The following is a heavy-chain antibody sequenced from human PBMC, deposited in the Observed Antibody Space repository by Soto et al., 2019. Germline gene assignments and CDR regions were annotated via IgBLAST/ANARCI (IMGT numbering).Heavy chain of an antibody. J-gene: IGHJ4*02. CDR1: GGSISSGGYS. V-gene: IGHV4-30-2*01. Sequence: QLQLQESGSGLVKPSQTLSLTCAVSGGSISSGGYSWSWIRQPPGKGLEWIGYIYHSGSTYYNPSLKSRVTISVDRSKNQFSLKLSSVTAADTAVYYCARGIFGANAFDYWGQGTLVTVSS. CDR3: ARGIFGANAFDY. D-gene: IGHD3-3*02. CDR2: IYHSGST.